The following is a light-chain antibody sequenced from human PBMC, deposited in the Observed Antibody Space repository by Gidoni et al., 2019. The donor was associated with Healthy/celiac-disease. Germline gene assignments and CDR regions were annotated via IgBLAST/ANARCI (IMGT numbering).Light chain of an antibody. CDR1: QRVSSY. J-gene: IGKJ5*01. Sequence: EVVLTQSPATLSLSPGERATLSCRASQRVSSYLAEYPQQAGQAPRLLVYDESNRATGIPARFSGSGSVTDFTRTISSLEPEDFAVYYCQQRSNWLITFXQXTRLEIK. CDR2: DES. V-gene: IGKV3-11*01. CDR3: QQRSNWLIT.